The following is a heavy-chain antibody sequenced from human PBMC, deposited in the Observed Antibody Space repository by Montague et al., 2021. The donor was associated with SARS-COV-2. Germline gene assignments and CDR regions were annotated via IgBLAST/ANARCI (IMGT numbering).Heavy chain of an antibody. CDR3: ARVSSTALRGVIKTSGYYALNV. V-gene: IGHV4-4*09. Sequence: SETLSLTCSVSGGSLRHSYWTWIRKAPERGLEWIGYIYNTGTTKYNPALQSRLTISVDTAKNQFFLSLTSVTAADTAVYYCARVSSTALRGVIKTSGYYALNVWGPGTTVRVSS. CDR1: GGSLRHSY. D-gene: IGHD3-10*01. CDR2: IYNTGTT. J-gene: IGHJ6*02.